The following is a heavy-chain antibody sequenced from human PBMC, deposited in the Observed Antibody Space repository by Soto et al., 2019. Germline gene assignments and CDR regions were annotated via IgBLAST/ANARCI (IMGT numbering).Heavy chain of an antibody. V-gene: IGHV4-59*08. CDR3: ARQVSGLDY. CDR2: IYYSGST. D-gene: IGHD3-3*01. Sequence: SETLSLTCTVSGGSISSYYWSWIRQPPGKGLEWIGYIYYSGSTNYNPSLKSRVTISVDTSKNQFSLKLSSVTAADTAVYYCARQVSGLDYWGQGTLVTASS. CDR1: GGSISSYY. J-gene: IGHJ4*02.